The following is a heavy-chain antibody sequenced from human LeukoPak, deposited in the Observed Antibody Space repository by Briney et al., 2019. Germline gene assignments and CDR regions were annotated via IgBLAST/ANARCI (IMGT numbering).Heavy chain of an antibody. CDR2: INTNTGNP. V-gene: IGHV7-4-1*02. CDR3: ARGGDYGDYVFDY. J-gene: IGHJ4*02. D-gene: IGHD4-17*01. Sequence: GWINTNTGNPTYAQGFTGRFVLSLDTSVSTAYLQISSLKAEDTAVYYCARGGDYGDYVFDYWGQGTLVTVSS.